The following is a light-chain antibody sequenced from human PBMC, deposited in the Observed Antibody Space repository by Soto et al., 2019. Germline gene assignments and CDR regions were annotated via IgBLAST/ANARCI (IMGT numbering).Light chain of an antibody. CDR1: QSISDN. Sequence: DIVMTQSPAILSVSLGERATLSCLASQSISDNLAWYQQRSGQAPRLLIYGASTRATGVPVRFSGIGSGTEFTLTSSSLQSDDFAIYSCQQYKSWPPLTFGGGTKVE. CDR3: QQYKSWPPLT. V-gene: IGKV3-15*01. CDR2: GAS. J-gene: IGKJ4*01.